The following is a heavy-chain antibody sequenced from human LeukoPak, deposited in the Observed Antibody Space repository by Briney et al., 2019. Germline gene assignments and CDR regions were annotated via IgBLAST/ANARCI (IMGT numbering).Heavy chain of an antibody. CDR1: GGSIRSGNSY. D-gene: IGHD3-22*01. CDR3: ARVGEGGYLVYYFDY. V-gene: IGHV4-61*02. Sequence: SQTLSLTCAVSGGSIRSGNSYWSWIRQPAGKGLEWIGRIYTSGSTKYNPSLKSRVTISVDTSKNQFSLKLSSVTAADTAVYYCARVGEGGYLVYYFDYWGQGTLVTVSS. CDR2: IYTSGST. J-gene: IGHJ4*02.